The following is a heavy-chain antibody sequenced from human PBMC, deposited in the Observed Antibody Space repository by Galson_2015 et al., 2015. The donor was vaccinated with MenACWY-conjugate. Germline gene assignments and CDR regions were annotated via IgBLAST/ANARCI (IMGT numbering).Heavy chain of an antibody. CDR1: GFTFSSYS. D-gene: IGHD3-16*01. V-gene: IGHV3-48*01. CDR3: VQLITLDF. J-gene: IGHJ4*02. CDR2: ITSSSTTI. Sequence: SLRLSCAASGFTFSSYSMNWVRQAPGKGLEWVSYITSSSTTIYYADSVKGRFTISRDNAKNSLYLQMNSLRAEDTAVYYCVQLITLDFWGQGTLVTV.